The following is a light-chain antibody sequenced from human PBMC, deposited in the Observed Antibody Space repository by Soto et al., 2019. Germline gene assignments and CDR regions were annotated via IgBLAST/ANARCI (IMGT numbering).Light chain of an antibody. V-gene: IGKV3-20*01. J-gene: IGKJ4*01. CDR3: QQYDASPPLT. CDR1: QSVNSNY. Sequence: EIVLTQSPGTLSLAPGDIATLSCRASQSVNSNYLAWYQQKPGQAPRLLLYGSYSKAIGIPDRFSGSGSGTEFTLTISRLVPEDFAVYYCQQYDASPPLTFGGGTKGEIK. CDR2: GSY.